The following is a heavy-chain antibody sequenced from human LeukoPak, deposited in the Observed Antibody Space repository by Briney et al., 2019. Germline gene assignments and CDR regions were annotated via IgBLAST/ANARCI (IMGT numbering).Heavy chain of an antibody. CDR3: AKDTPDYYDSSEYYFDY. J-gene: IGHJ4*02. D-gene: IGHD3-22*01. CDR1: GYTFTGYY. V-gene: IGHV1-2*02. CDR2: INPNSGGT. Sequence: GASVKVSCKASGYTFTGYYMHWVRQAPGQGLEWMGWINPNSGGTNCAQKFQGRVTMTRDTSINTAYMELSSLRFDDTAVYYCAKDTPDYYDSSEYYFDYWGQGTLVTVSS.